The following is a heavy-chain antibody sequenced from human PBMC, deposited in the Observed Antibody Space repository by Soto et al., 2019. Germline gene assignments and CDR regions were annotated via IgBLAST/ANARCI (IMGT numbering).Heavy chain of an antibody. CDR3: ARGRVYILTGYAQPFDY. J-gene: IGHJ4*02. Sequence: GGSLRLSCAASGFTFSSYAMHWVRQAPGKGLEWVAVISYDGSNKYYADSVKGRFTISRDNSKNTLYLQMNSLRAEDTAVYYCARGRVYILTGYAQPFDYWGQGTLVHRLL. V-gene: IGHV3-30-3*01. CDR2: ISYDGSNK. CDR1: GFTFSSYA. D-gene: IGHD3-9*01.